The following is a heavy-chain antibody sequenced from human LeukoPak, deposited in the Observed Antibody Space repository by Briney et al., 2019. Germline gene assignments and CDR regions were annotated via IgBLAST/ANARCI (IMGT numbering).Heavy chain of an antibody. J-gene: IGHJ6*04. CDR3: ERGKSGYSGYSPTCGYYYGMDV. D-gene: IGHD5-12*01. CDR1: GGTTSSYY. Sequence: ASGTLSLTCTVSGGTTSSYYWSWIRQPPGKGLEWVGNIYYSGSANYNPSLMRRVTISVDTSKIQFSLKLSSVTAADPAVYYCERGKSGYSGYSPTCGYYYGMDVWGKGTTVTVSS. V-gene: IGHV4-59*01. CDR2: IYYSGSA.